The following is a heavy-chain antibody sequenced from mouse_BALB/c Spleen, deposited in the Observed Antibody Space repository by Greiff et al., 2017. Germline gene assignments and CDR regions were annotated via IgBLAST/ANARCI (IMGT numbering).Heavy chain of an antibody. V-gene: IGHV3-2*02. CDR3: ARSGNYWFAY. J-gene: IGHJ3*01. D-gene: IGHD2-1*01. Sequence: EVQGVESGPGLVKPSQSLSLTCTVTGYSITSDYAWNWIRQFPGNKLEWMGYISYSGSTSYNPSLKSRISITRDTSKNQFFLQLNSVTTEDTATYYCARSGNYWFAYWGQGTLVTVSA. CDR2: ISYSGST. CDR1: GYSITSDYA.